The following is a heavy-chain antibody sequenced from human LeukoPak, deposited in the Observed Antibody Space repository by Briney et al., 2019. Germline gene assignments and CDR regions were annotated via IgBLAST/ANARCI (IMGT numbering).Heavy chain of an antibody. J-gene: IGHJ6*03. CDR3: AGTFPVLYYMDV. CDR2: IYYSGST. Sequence: PSETLSLTCTVSGGSISSYYWSWIRQPPGKGLEWIGYIYYSGSTNYNPSLKSRVTISVDTSKNQFSLKLSSVTAGDRAVYYCAGTFPVLYYMDVWGKGTTVTVSS. CDR1: GGSISSYY. V-gene: IGHV4-59*01. D-gene: IGHD1-1*01.